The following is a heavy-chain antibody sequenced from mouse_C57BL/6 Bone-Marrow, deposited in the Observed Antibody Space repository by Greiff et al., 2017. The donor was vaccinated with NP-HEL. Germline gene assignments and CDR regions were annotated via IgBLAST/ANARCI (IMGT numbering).Heavy chain of an antibody. Sequence: GGGLVQPKGSLKLSCAASGFSFNTYAMNWVRQAPGKGLEWVARIRSKSNNYATYYADSVKDRFTISRDDSESMLYLQMNNLKTEDTAMYYCVRIYYDYDDAMDYWGQGTSVTVSS. J-gene: IGHJ4*01. D-gene: IGHD2-4*01. CDR2: IRSKSNNYAT. CDR3: VRIYYDYDDAMDY. V-gene: IGHV10-1*01. CDR1: GFSFNTYA.